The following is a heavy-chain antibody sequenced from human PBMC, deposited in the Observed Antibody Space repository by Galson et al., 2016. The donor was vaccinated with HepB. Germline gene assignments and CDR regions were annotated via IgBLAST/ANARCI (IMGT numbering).Heavy chain of an antibody. D-gene: IGHD6-13*01. CDR1: GFTLGEYA. J-gene: IGHJ4*02. V-gene: IGHV3-49*03. CDR3: ARTPRQLILMAPDY. CDR2: IRSKPFGGTT. Sequence: SLRLSCAISGFTLGEYAMSWFRQAPGKGLECVGFIRSKPFGGTTEYAASVKDRFIISRDDSKSIAYLHMNRLKTEDTAVYYCARTPRQLILMAPDYWGQGTLVTVSS.